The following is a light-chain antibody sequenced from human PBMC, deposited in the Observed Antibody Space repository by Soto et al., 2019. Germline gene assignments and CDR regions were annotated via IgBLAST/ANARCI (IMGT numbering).Light chain of an antibody. CDR2: GAS. CDR3: QQYGTSPYT. Sequence: EIVLTQSPGTLSLSPGERATLSCRASHSVSSSYLAWYQQKSGQAPRLLIYGASSRATGIPDRFSGSGSGTDFTLTISRLEPEDFAVYYCQQYGTSPYTFGPGTKLEIK. CDR1: HSVSSSY. J-gene: IGKJ2*01. V-gene: IGKV3-20*01.